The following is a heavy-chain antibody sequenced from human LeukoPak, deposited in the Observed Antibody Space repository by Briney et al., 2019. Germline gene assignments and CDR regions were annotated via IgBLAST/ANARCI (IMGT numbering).Heavy chain of an antibody. CDR1: GGTFSSYA. J-gene: IGHJ5*02. CDR3: ARDQGPYYYDSSGSGFDP. V-gene: IGHV1-69*13. Sequence: ASVKVSCKASGGTFSSYAISWVRQAPGQGLEWMGGIIPIFGTANYAQKFQGRVTITADESTSTAYMELSSLRSDDTAVYYCARDQGPYYYDSSGSGFDPWGQGTLVTVSS. CDR2: IIPIFGTA. D-gene: IGHD3-22*01.